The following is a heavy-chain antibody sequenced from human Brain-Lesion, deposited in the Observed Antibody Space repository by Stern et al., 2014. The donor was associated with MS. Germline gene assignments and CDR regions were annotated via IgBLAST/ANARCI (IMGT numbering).Heavy chain of an antibody. Sequence: VQLVESGGGLVQPGGSLRLSCAASGFNFSSYWMHWVRQFPEKGLFWVSQINRDGGDTSYADSVKGQFSIPRDNIRNMLYLRMTSLRAEDTAVYYCARGVGDYWGQGARVPVSS. V-gene: IGHV3-74*02. CDR1: GFNFSSYW. CDR3: ARGVGDY. CDR2: INRDGGDT. D-gene: IGHD3-16*01. J-gene: IGHJ4*02.